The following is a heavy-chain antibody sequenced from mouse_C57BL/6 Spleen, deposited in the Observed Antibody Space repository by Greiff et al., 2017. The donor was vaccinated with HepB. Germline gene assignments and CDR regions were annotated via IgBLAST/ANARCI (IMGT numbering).Heavy chain of an antibody. V-gene: IGHV3-6*01. CDR3: ARASYANFDY. CDR2: ISYDGSN. D-gene: IGHD6-1*01. J-gene: IGHJ2*01. Sequence: EVKVEESGPGLVKPSQSLSLTCSVTGYSITSGYYWNWIRQFPGNKLEWMGYISYDGSNNYNPSLKNRISITRDTSKNQFFLKLNSVTTEDTATYYCARASYANFDYWGQGTTLTVSS. CDR1: GYSITSGYY.